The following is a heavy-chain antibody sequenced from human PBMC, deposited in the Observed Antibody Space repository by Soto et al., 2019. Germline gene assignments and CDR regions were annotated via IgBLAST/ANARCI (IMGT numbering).Heavy chain of an antibody. D-gene: IGHD3-10*01. Sequence: QVQLVESGGGLVKPGGSVRLSCAASGFTFSDYYMRWIRQAPGKGLEWVSYISSSSSYTNYADSVKGRFTISRDNAKNSLYLQMNSLRAEDTAVYYCARDATWFGELPSFDPWGQGTLVTVSS. CDR2: ISSSSSYT. CDR3: ARDATWFGELPSFDP. CDR1: GFTFSDYY. J-gene: IGHJ5*02. V-gene: IGHV3-11*05.